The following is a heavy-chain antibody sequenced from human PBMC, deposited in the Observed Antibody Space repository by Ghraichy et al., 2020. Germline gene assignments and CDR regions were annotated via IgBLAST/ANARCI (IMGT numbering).Heavy chain of an antibody. D-gene: IGHD3-22*01. CDR2: MSGSRGAT. CDR1: GFIFNNYV. V-gene: IGHV3-23*01. J-gene: IGHJ4*02. CDR3: ARAHYESSGLYAPYDY. Sequence: GGSLRLSCATSGFIFNNYVMIWVRQAPGKGLEWVSVMSGSRGATYYADSVKGRFTISRDNSKNTLYLQMSSLRADDTAVYYCARAHYESSGLYAPYDYWGQGTMVTVSS.